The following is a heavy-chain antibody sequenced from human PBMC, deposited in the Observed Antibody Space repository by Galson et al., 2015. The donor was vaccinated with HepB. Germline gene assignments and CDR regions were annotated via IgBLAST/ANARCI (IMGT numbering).Heavy chain of an antibody. CDR2: MKQDGGEK. V-gene: IGHV3-7*01. J-gene: IGHJ4*02. CDR3: YDGHYSGR. CDR1: GFTFHNYW. Sequence: SLRVSCAASGFTFHNYWMNWVRHTPGKGLEWVASMKQDGGEKHYPDAVRGRFTISGDAATNSLLLQMNSLRAEDTAVYHCYDGHYSGRWGRGTQVTVSS. D-gene: IGHD4-17*01.